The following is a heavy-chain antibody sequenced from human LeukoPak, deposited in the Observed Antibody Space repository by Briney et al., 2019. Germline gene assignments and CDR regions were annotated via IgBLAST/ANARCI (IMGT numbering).Heavy chain of an antibody. J-gene: IGHJ6*02. CDR1: GFTFDDYA. Sequence: PGGSLRLSCAASGFTFDDYAMHWVRQAPGKGLEWVSGISWNSGSIGYADSVKGRFTISRDNAKNSLYLQMNSLRAEDTALYYCAEGKALNYYCGMDVWGQGTTVTVSS. V-gene: IGHV3-9*01. CDR3: AEGKALNYYCGMDV. CDR2: ISWNSGSI.